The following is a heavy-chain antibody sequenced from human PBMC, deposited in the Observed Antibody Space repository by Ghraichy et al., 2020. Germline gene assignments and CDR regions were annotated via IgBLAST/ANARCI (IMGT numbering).Heavy chain of an antibody. CDR1: GGSISSSYYY. V-gene: IGHV4-39*01. Sequence: SQTLSLTCTVSGGSISSSYYYWGWIRPPPGMGLEWIGSIYYSGSTYYNPSLKSRVTISVDTSKNQFSLKLSSVTAADTAVYYCAGPLLGCSGGSCYDYWGQGTLVTVSS. CDR2: IYYSGST. CDR3: AGPLLGCSGGSCYDY. D-gene: IGHD2-15*01. J-gene: IGHJ4*02.